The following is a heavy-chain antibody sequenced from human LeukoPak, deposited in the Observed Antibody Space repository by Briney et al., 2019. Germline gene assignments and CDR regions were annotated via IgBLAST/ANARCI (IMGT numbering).Heavy chain of an antibody. V-gene: IGHV4-38-2*01. Sequence: SETLSLTCAVSGYSISSGYYWGWIRQPPGKGLEWIGSFYHSGSTYYNPSLKSRVTISVDTSKNQFSLKLSSVTAADTAVYYCARHLSGSRDAFDIRGQGTMVTVSS. J-gene: IGHJ3*02. CDR3: ARHLSGSRDAFDI. D-gene: IGHD3-3*02. CDR1: GYSISSGYY. CDR2: FYHSGST.